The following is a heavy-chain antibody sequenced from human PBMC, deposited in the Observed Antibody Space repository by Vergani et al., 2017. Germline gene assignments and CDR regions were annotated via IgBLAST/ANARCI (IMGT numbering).Heavy chain of an antibody. CDR3: ATAGAAYCRGASCYDFFEY. CDR2: TRYDGIVE. J-gene: IGHJ4*02. D-gene: IGHD2-15*01. V-gene: IGHV3-30*02. CDR1: GFTFSSND. Sequence: VESGGGLVQPGGSLRLSCTVSGFTFSSNDFHWVRQTAGKGLEWVAFTRYDGIVEYYGDSVRGRFTISRDNSKNTLYLQMNRLRPEDTAVYYCATAGAAYCRGASCYDFFEYWGQGTLVTVAS.